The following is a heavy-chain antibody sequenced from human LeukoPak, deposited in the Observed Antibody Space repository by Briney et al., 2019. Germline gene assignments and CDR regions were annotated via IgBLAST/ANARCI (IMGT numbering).Heavy chain of an antibody. CDR3: TTDLPMIVVVIRGGYYFDY. J-gene: IGHJ4*02. CDR1: GFPFSNAW. Sequence: GGSLRLSCAASGFPFSNAWMSWVRQAPGKGLEWVGRIKSKTDGGTTDYAAPVKGRFTISRDDSKNTLYLQMNSLKTEDTAVYYCTTDLPMIVVVIRGGYYFDYWGQGTLVTVSS. CDR2: IKSKTDGGTT. D-gene: IGHD3-22*01. V-gene: IGHV3-15*01.